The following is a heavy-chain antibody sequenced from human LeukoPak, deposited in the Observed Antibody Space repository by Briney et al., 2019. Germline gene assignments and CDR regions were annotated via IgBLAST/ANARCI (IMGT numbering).Heavy chain of an antibody. D-gene: IGHD1-26*01. Sequence: SVKVSCKASGGTFSSYAISWVRQAPGQGLEWMGGIIPIFGTANYAQKFQGRVTITADKSTSTAYMELSSLRSEDTAVYYCARAPVGHYYYYYMDVWGKGTTVTVSS. CDR2: IIPIFGTA. CDR3: ARAPVGHYYYYYMDV. V-gene: IGHV1-69*06. J-gene: IGHJ6*03. CDR1: GGTFSSYA.